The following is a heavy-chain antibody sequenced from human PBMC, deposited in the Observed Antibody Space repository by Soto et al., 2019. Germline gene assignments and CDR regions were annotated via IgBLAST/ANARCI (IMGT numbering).Heavy chain of an antibody. J-gene: IGHJ4*02. Sequence: EVQLLESGGKLVQPGGPRTLSCAASGFTFSTYAMARVRQAPGKGLEWVSGVSASGLNTAYSAPVKGRCYISRDNSKNTVSLHLNSLRAEDTALYYCAKDRTRRTSGYFVEYWGPGKPVTVS. CDR1: GFTFSTYA. CDR2: VSASGLNT. CDR3: AKDRTRRTSGYFVEY. D-gene: IGHD5-18*01. V-gene: IGHV3-23*01.